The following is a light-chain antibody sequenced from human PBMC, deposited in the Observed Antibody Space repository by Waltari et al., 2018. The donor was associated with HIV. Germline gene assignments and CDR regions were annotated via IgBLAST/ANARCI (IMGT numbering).Light chain of an antibody. J-gene: IGLJ2*01. Sequence: SSELTQDPSVSVALGQTVRITCQGDSLRSYYASWYKQKSGQAPVVVVFGRNYRPSGIPARFSGSSSGNTATLTITGAQADDEADYYCHSRDSSGSHVVFGGGTKVTAL. V-gene: IGLV3-19*01. CDR1: SLRSYY. CDR2: GRN. CDR3: HSRDSSGSHVV.